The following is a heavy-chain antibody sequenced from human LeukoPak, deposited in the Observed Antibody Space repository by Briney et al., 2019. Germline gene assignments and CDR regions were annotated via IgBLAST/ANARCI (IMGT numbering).Heavy chain of an antibody. J-gene: IGHJ4*02. CDR2: ISRSGDTI. D-gene: IGHD1-1*01. Sequence: GGSLRLSCAASGFTFSDYAMSWIRQTPGQGLEWVSYISRSGDTIDYADSVKGRFSISRDNAKNSLYLQMNSLRAEDTAVYYCSLGVKTTYWGQGTLVTVSS. V-gene: IGHV3-11*01. CDR1: GFTFSDYA. CDR3: SLGVKTTY.